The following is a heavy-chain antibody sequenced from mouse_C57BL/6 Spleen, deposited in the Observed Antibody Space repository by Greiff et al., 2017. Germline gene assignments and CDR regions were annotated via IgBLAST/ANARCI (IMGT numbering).Heavy chain of an antibody. CDR1: GYAFSSYW. J-gene: IGHJ1*03. CDR2: IYPGDGDT. Sequence: QVQLQQSGAELVKPGASVKISCKASGYAFSSYWMNWVKQRPGKGLEWIGQIYPGDGDTNYNGKFKGKATLTADKSSSTAYMQLSSLTSEDSAVYFCARHYYGNYNVPDVWGTGTTVTVSS. V-gene: IGHV1-80*01. D-gene: IGHD2-1*01. CDR3: ARHYYGNYNVPDV.